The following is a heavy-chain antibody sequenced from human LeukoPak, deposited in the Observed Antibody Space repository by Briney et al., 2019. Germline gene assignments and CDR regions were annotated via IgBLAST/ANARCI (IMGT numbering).Heavy chain of an antibody. CDR1: GFTFSSYW. V-gene: IGHV3-23*01. CDR3: AIRITIFGVVDY. J-gene: IGHJ4*02. Sequence: PGGSLRLSCAASGFTFSSYWMSWVRQAPGKGLEWVSAISGSGGSTYYADSVKGRFTISRDNSKNTLYLQMNSLRAEDTAVYYCAIRITIFGVVDYWGQGALVTVSS. CDR2: ISGSGGST. D-gene: IGHD3-3*01.